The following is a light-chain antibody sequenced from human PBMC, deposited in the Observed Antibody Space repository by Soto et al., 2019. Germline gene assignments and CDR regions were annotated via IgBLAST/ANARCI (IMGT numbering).Light chain of an antibody. V-gene: IGKV1-9*01. Sequence: IQLTQSPSSLSASVGDRGTITCRASQGISSYLGWYQQKPGKAPNLLIYDASTLHSGVPSRFSGSGSGTDFTLTISSLQPEDFAVYYCQQYGSSSWTFGQGTKVDIK. J-gene: IGKJ1*01. CDR2: DAS. CDR1: QGISSY. CDR3: QQYGSSSWT.